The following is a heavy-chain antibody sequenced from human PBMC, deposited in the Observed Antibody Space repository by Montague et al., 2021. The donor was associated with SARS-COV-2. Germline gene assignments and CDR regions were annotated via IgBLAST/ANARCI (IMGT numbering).Heavy chain of an antibody. V-gene: IGHV4-61*02. J-gene: IGHJ6*02. CDR2: IYSSGST. CDR3: ARDYGDYSYYYGLDV. CDR1: GGSIRSGSYY. D-gene: IGHD4-17*01. Sequence: TLSLTCTVSGGSIRSGSYYWSWIRQPAGKGLEWIGRIYSSGSTNCNPSLKSRVTMSVDTSKNQFSLKVSSVTAADTAVYYCARDYGDYSYYYGLDVWGQGTTVTVSS.